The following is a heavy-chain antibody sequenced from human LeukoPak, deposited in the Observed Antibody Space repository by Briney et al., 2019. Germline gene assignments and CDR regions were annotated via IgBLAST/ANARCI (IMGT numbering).Heavy chain of an antibody. CDR1: GYTFTSYG. J-gene: IGHJ3*02. Sequence: ASVKVSCKASGYTFTSYGISWVRQAPGQGLEWMGWISAYNGNTNYAQKLQGRVTMTTDTSTSTAYMELRSLRSDDTAVYYCARESTDIVVANYAFDIWGQGTMVTVSS. V-gene: IGHV1-18*01. CDR2: ISAYNGNT. CDR3: ARESTDIVVANYAFDI. D-gene: IGHD2-2*01.